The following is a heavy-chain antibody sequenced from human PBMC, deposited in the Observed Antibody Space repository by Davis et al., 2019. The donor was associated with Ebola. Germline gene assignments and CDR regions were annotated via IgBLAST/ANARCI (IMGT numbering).Heavy chain of an antibody. D-gene: IGHD1-26*01. CDR1: GASISSRSYY. CDR3: ARPWYSGTYYDAYDI. Sequence: SETLSLTCTVSGASISSRSYYWGWIRQPPGKGLEWVGSFSYGYTTHYYNPSLRSRVTISVDTSRNQFSLKLSSATAADTAVYYCARPWYSGTYYDAYDIWGQGTMVAVSS. CDR2: FSYGYTT. J-gene: IGHJ3*02. V-gene: IGHV4-39*01.